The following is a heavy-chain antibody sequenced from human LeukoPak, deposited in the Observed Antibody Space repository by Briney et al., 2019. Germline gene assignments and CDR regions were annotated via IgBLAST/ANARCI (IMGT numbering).Heavy chain of an antibody. CDR3: ARQVAYTSGRTFDF. J-gene: IGHJ4*02. D-gene: IGHD6-19*01. V-gene: IGHV5-51*01. CDR1: GYIFTHYW. Sequence: GESLKISCQVSGYIFTHYWIGWVRQMPGIGLEWMGIIYPGDSDSRYSPSFQGQVTISADKSISTAYLQWSSLKASDTAMYYCARQVAYTSGRTFDFWGQGTLVTVSS. CDR2: IYPGDSDS.